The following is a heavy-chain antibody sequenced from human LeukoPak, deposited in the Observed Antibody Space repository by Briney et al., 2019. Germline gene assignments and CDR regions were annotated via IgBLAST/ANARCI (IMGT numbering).Heavy chain of an antibody. J-gene: IGHJ6*03. CDR2: IGTTDDT. CDR3: ARDPYNGAYSEGYYYYYMDV. D-gene: IGHD1-1*01. Sequence: TGGSLRLSCAASGFTFSAYDMNWVRQATGKGLEWVSAIGTTDDTYYPGSMKGRFTISRENAKNSLYLQMNSLRVEDTAIYYCARDPYNGAYSEGYYYYYMDVWGKGTTVTVSS. V-gene: IGHV3-13*01. CDR1: GFTFSAYD.